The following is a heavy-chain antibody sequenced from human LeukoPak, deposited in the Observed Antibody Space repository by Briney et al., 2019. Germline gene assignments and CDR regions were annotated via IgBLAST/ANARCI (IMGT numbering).Heavy chain of an antibody. D-gene: IGHD3-10*01. Sequence: SETLSLTCTVSGGSIINDYWSWIRQAAGKELEWIGRIYTRGSTNYNPSLKSRVTISLDKSKKQFSLNLNSVTAADTAVYYCARGGTYGSGRNQHTTLDYWGQGTLVTASS. CDR3: ARGGTYGSGRNQHTTLDY. CDR2: IYTRGST. V-gene: IGHV4-4*07. CDR1: GGSIINDY. J-gene: IGHJ4*02.